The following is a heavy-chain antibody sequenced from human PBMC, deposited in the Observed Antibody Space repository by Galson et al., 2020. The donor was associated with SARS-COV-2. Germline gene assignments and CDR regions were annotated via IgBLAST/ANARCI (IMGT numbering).Heavy chain of an antibody. Sequence: AGSLRLSCAASGFTFSNAWMSCVRQAPGKGLEWVGRIKRKTDGGTNDSAATLKGRFTISRDDSKNTLDLQMNSLNTEDTAVYYCTTVRRDIDYDILTGYDYYDYMDVWGKGTTVTVSS. CDR3: TTVRRDIDYDILTGYDYYDYMDV. CDR2: IKRKTDGGTN. CDR1: GFTFSNAW. V-gene: IGHV3-15*01. D-gene: IGHD3-9*01. J-gene: IGHJ6*03.